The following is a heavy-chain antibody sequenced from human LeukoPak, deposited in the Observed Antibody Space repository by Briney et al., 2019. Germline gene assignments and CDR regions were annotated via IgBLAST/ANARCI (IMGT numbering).Heavy chain of an antibody. V-gene: IGHV3-66*01. CDR1: GFTVSSNY. CDR3: ARVHDDYYYGMDV. CDR2: IYSGGST. Sequence: GGSLRLSCAASGFTVSSNYMSWVRQAPGKGLEWVSVIYSGGSTYYADSVKGRFTISRDNSKNTLYLHMNSLRAEDTAVYYCARVHDDYYYGMDVWGQGTTVTVSS. J-gene: IGHJ6*02.